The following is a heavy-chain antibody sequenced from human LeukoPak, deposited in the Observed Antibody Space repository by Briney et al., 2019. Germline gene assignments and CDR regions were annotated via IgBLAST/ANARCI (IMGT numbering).Heavy chain of an antibody. D-gene: IGHD1-26*01. CDR1: GGSISSGSYY. CDR2: IYTSGST. CDR3: ASETVYSGSYQYFQH. Sequence: SETLSLTCTVSGGSISSGSYYWSWIRQPAGKGLEWIGRIYTSGSTNYNPSLKSRVTISVDTSKNQFSLKLSSVTAADTAVYYCASETVYSGSYQYFQHWGQGTLVTVSS. V-gene: IGHV4-61*02. J-gene: IGHJ1*01.